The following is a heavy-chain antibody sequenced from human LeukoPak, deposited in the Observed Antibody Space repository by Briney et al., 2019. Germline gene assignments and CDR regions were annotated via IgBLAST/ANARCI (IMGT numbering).Heavy chain of an antibody. CDR1: GGTFISYA. J-gene: IGHJ6*02. CDR2: IIPIFGTA. V-gene: IGHV1-69*13. CDR3: ARGGLGYIRSNYYYYGMDV. Sequence: SVKVSCKASGGTFISYAISWVRQAPGQGLEWMGGIIPIFGTANYAQKFQGRVTITADESTSTAYMELSSLRSEDTAVYYCARGGLGYIRSNYYYYGMDVWGQGTTVTVSS. D-gene: IGHD5-18*01.